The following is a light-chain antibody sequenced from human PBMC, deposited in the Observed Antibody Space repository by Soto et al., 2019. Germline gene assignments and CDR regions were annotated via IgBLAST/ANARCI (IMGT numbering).Light chain of an antibody. CDR2: EVN. CDR1: SSDVGGYNY. J-gene: IGLJ2*01. V-gene: IGLV2-8*01. CDR3: SSYGGTNNVV. Sequence: QSALTQPPSASGSPGQSVTISCTGASSDVGGYNYVSWYQQHPGKAPKLMIYEVNKRPSGVPDRFSGSKFDNTASLTVSGLQGEDEADYYCSSYGGTNNVVFGGGTKLTVL.